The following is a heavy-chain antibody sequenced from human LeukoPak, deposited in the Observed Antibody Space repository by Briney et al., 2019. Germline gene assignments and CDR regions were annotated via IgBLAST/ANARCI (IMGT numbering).Heavy chain of an antibody. J-gene: IGHJ3*02. CDR2: ISSDTTYT. CDR1: GFTFSDNY. Sequence: GGSLRLSCAASGFTFSDNYINWIRQAPGKGLEWVSYISSDTTYTDYADSVKGRFTISRDNAKKLLYLQMNSLRAEDTAIYYCARDQSITTFGAFDIWGQGTMVTVSS. D-gene: IGHD3-10*02. CDR3: ARDQSITTFGAFDI. V-gene: IGHV3-11*06.